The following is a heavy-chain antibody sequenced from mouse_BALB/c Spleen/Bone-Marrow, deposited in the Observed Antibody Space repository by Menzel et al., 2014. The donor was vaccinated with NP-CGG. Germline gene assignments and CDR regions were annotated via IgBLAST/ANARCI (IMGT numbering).Heavy chain of an antibody. V-gene: IGHV1-69*02. CDR1: GYTFTSYW. D-gene: IGHD1-1*01. CDR3: TRGDYYGSSSFAY. Sequence: VQLQQSGAELVRPGASVKLSCKASGYTFTSYWINWVKQRPGQGHEWIGNIYPSDSYTNYNQKFKDQATLTVDKSSSTAYMHLTSPTSEDSAVYYCTRGDYYGSSSFAYWGQGTLVTVPA. J-gene: IGHJ3*01. CDR2: IYPSDSYT.